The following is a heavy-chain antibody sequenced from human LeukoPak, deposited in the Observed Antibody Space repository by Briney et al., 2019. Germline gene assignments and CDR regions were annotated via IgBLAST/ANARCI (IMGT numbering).Heavy chain of an antibody. CDR3: ARLRPYSSTWYAYYGMDV. V-gene: IGHV3-7*04. J-gene: IGHJ6*02. Sequence: GGSLRLSCVASGFTLSSLWMRWVRHAPGKGLEWVANIKEDGTQSIYVDSVKGRFTMSRDNAKNSLYPQMNSVRAEETAVYNCARLRPYSSTWYAYYGMDVWGQGTTVTVSS. D-gene: IGHD6-13*01. CDR1: GFTLSSLW. CDR2: IKEDGTQS.